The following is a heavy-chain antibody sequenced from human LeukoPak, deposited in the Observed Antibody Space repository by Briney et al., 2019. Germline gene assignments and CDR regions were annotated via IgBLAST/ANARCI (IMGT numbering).Heavy chain of an antibody. Sequence: SETLSLTCTVSGGSISSLTYYWGWIRQPPGKGLEWIASIYYSGTTYYSPSLKSRVTISVNRSNNQFSLRLSSVTAADTAVYFCAGYSSGWSSGGGYWGQGTLVTVST. D-gene: IGHD6-19*01. V-gene: IGHV4-39*01. CDR2: IYYSGTT. CDR3: AGYSSGWSSGGGY. J-gene: IGHJ4*02. CDR1: GGSISSLTYY.